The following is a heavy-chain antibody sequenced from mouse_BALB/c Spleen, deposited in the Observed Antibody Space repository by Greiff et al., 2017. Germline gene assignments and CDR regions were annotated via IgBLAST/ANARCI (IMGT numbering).Heavy chain of an antibody. J-gene: IGHJ4*01. V-gene: IGHV5-6-3*01. Sequence: EVQVVESGGGLVQPGGSLKLSCAASGFTFSSYGMAWVRQTPDKRLELVATINSNGGSTYYPDSVKGRFTITRDNAKDTLYLQMSSLKSEDAAMYDSARGICAMDDWGQGTSVTVSS. CDR2: INSNGGST. CDR3: ARGICAMDD. CDR1: GFTFSSYG.